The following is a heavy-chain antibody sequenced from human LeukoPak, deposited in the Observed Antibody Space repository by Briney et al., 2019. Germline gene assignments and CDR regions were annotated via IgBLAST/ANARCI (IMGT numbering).Heavy chain of an antibody. V-gene: IGHV4-59*01. CDR3: ARDARPQSRYCSGGSCPFDP. CDR2: IYYSGST. Sequence: SETLSLTCTVSGGSISAYYWSWIRQSPGKGLEWIGYIYYSGSTNYNPSPKSRVTISVDTSKNQFSLKLSSVTAADTAVYYCARDARPQSRYCSGGSCPFDPWGQGTLVTVSS. D-gene: IGHD2-15*01. J-gene: IGHJ5*02. CDR1: GGSISAYY.